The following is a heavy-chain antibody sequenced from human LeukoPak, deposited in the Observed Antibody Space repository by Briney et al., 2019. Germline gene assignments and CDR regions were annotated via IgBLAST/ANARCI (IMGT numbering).Heavy chain of an antibody. D-gene: IGHD5-18*01. CDR1: RDSVSKNTSA. CDR3: ARAVDTPFTRVMDY. J-gene: IGHJ4*02. Sequence: SQTLSLTCPSSRDSVSKNTSAWTWVRQSPSRGLEWLGRTYYRSKWYSEYAVSVRSRISINPDTSTNQFSLHLTSVTPEDTAVYYCARAVDTPFTRVMDYWGQGTLVTVSP. CDR2: TYYRSKWYS. V-gene: IGHV6-1*01.